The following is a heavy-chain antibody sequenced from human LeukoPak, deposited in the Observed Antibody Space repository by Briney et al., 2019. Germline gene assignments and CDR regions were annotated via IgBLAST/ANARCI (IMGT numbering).Heavy chain of an antibody. Sequence: GGSLRLSCAASGFSFRSHGMNWVRQAPGKGLEWVSGISPRGDITYYKDSVRGRFTISRDNFKSTVSLQLNSLRAEDTAMYYCAKDDDWGRFNHWGQGTLVTVSS. V-gene: IGHV3-23*01. D-gene: IGHD3-16*01. J-gene: IGHJ1*01. CDR2: ISPRGDIT. CDR1: GFSFRSHG. CDR3: AKDDDWGRFNH.